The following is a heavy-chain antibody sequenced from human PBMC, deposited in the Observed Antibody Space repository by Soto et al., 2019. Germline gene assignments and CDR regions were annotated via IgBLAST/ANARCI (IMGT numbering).Heavy chain of an antibody. D-gene: IGHD4-17*01. CDR1: GYTFTSYG. CDR2: ISVYNGNT. V-gene: IGHV1-18*01. J-gene: IGHJ4*02. CDR3: XXGXVTTAWVY. Sequence: QVQLVQSGAEVRKPGASVKVSCKASGYTFTSYGISWVRQAPGQGLEWMGWISVYNGNTNYAQKLQGRVTMTTDTXXXXXXXXXXXXXXXXXXXXXXXXGXVTTAWVYWGQGTLVTVSS.